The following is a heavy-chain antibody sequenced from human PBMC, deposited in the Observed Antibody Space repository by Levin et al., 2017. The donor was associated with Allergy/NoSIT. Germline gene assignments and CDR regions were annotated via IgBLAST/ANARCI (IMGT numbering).Heavy chain of an antibody. V-gene: IGHV3-66*01. Sequence: GGSLRLSCAASGFTVSSNYMSWVRQAPGKGLEWVSVIYSGGSTYYADSVKGRFTISRDNSKNTLYLQMNSLRAEDTAVYYCAREGYSSGWYGGFDYWGQGTLVTVSS. D-gene: IGHD6-19*01. CDR2: IYSGGST. J-gene: IGHJ4*02. CDR3: AREGYSSGWYGGFDY. CDR1: GFTVSSNY.